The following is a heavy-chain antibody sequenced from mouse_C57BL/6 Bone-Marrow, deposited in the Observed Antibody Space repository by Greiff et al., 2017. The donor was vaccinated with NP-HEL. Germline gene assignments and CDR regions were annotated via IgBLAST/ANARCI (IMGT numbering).Heavy chain of an antibody. D-gene: IGHD1-1*01. Sequence: QVQLQQSGPELVKPGASVKISCKASGYAFSSSWMNWVKQRPGKGLEWIGRIYPGDGDTNYNGKFKGKATLTADKSSSTAYMQLSSLTSEDSAVYFCARGYYGSSPDWYFDVWGTGTTVTVSS. CDR3: ARGYYGSSPDWYFDV. V-gene: IGHV1-82*01. CDR2: IYPGDGDT. CDR1: GYAFSSSW. J-gene: IGHJ1*03.